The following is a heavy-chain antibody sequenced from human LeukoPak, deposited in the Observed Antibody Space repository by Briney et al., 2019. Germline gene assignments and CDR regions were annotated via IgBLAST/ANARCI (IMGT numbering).Heavy chain of an antibody. V-gene: IGHV3-23*01. CDR1: GFTFNSYA. Sequence: GGTLRLSCAASGFTFNSYAMSWVRQAPGKGLEWVSDITGSGGSTYYADSVKGRFTISRDNSKNTLYLQMNSLRAEDTAIYYCARDERLLSFLKWGQGTLVTVSS. D-gene: IGHD3-3*01. CDR3: ARDERLLSFLK. J-gene: IGHJ4*02. CDR2: ITGSGGST.